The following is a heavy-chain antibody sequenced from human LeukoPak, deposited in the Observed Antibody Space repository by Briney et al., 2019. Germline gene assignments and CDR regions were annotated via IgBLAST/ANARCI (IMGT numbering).Heavy chain of an antibody. CDR1: GFTFDDYA. D-gene: IGHD3-10*01. V-gene: IGHV3-9*01. J-gene: IGHJ3*02. CDR3: AKDIRGGMDAFDI. Sequence: PGGSLRLSCAASGFTFDDYAMHWVRQAPGKGPEWVSGISWNSGSIGYADSVKGRFTISRDNAKNSLYLQMNSLRAEDTALYYCAKDIRGGMDAFDIWGQGTMVTVSS. CDR2: ISWNSGSI.